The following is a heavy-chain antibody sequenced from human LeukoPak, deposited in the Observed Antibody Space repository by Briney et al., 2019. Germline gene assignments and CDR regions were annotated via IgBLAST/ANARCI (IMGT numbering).Heavy chain of an antibody. V-gene: IGHV4-59*01. CDR2: IYYSGST. J-gene: IGHJ3*02. CDR3: ASGIAAPAGFAFDI. D-gene: IGHD6-13*01. CDR1: GGSISSYY. Sequence: EILSLTCTVSGGSISSYYWSWIRQPPGKGLEWIGYIYYSGSTNYNPSLKSRVTISVDTSKNQFSLKLSSVTAADTAVYYCASGIAAPAGFAFDIWGQGTMVTVSS.